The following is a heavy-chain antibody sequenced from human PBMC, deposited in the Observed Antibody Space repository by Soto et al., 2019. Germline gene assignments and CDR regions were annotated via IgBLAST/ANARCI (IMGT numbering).Heavy chain of an antibody. CDR3: AMGVTIFGVVTPGD. CDR2: ISGSGGST. V-gene: IGHV3-23*01. Sequence: GGSLRLSCAASGFTFSSYAMSWVRQAPGKGLEWVSAISGSGGSTYYADSVKGRFTISRDNSKNTLYLQMNSLRAEDTAVYYCAMGVTIFGVVTPGDWGQGTLVTVSS. D-gene: IGHD3-3*01. CDR1: GFTFSSYA. J-gene: IGHJ4*02.